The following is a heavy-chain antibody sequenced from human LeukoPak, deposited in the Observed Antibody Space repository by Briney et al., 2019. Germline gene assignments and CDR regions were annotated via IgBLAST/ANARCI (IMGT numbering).Heavy chain of an antibody. D-gene: IGHD3-22*01. CDR1: GYTFTSYY. J-gene: IGHJ1*01. V-gene: IGHV1-46*01. CDR3: ASVRNYYDSSGYFQH. CDR2: INPSGGST. Sequence: GASVKVSCKASGYTFTSYYMHWVRQAPGQGLEWMGIINPSGGSTSYAQKFQGRVTMTRDTSTSTVYMELSSLRSEDTAVYYCASVRNYYDSSGYFQHWGQGTLVTVSS.